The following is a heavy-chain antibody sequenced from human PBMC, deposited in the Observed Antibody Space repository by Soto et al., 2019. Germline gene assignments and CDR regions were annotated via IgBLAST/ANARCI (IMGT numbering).Heavy chain of an antibody. D-gene: IGHD6-13*01. CDR1: GFTFSRNA. J-gene: IGHJ4*02. CDR2: MSGSGGST. Sequence: GGSLRHSCAASGFTFSRNAMSWVRQAPGKGLEWVSVMSGSGGSTYYADSVTGRFTISRDNSKNTLYLQMNSLRAEDTAVYYCAKGYREYSSSWFDYWGQGTLVTVSS. V-gene: IGHV3-23*01. CDR3: AKGYREYSSSWFDY.